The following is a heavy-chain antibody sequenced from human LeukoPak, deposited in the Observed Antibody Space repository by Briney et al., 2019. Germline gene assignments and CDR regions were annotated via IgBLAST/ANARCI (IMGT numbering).Heavy chain of an antibody. D-gene: IGHD1-26*01. V-gene: IGHV3-23*01. CDR3: ASGVKSYYYYYMDV. J-gene: IGHJ6*03. CDR2: ISGSGGST. CDR1: GFTFNNYG. Sequence: PGGSLRLSCAASGFTFNNYGIHWVRQAPGKGLEWVSAISGSGGSTYYADSVKGRFTISRDNSKNTLYLQMNSLRAEDTAVYYCASGVKSYYYYYMDVWGKGTTVTISS.